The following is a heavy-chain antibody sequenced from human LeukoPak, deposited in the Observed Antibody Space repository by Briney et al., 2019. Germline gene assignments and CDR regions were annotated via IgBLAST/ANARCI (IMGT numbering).Heavy chain of an antibody. CDR2: IYYSGST. D-gene: IGHD6-19*01. CDR1: GGSISSYY. CDR3: ARDLLSTAGYFDH. Sequence: SETLSLTCTVSGGSISSYYWSWIRQPPGKGLEWIGYIYYSGSTNYNPSPKSRVTISVDTSKNQFSLNLSSVTAADTAVYYCARDLLSTAGYFDHWGQGTLVTVSS. V-gene: IGHV4-59*01. J-gene: IGHJ4*02.